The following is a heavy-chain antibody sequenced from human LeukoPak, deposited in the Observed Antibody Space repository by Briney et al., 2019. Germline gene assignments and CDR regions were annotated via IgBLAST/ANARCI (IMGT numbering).Heavy chain of an antibody. J-gene: IGHJ4*02. V-gene: IGHV3-21*01. Sequence: GGSLRLSCAASGFTFSSYSMNWVRQAPGKGLEWVSSISGSSSYIYYADSVKGRFTISRDNAKNSLYLQMNSLRAEDTAVYYCARATYYYDSSGQPTIDYWGQGTLVTVSS. D-gene: IGHD3-22*01. CDR1: GFTFSSYS. CDR3: ARATYYYDSSGQPTIDY. CDR2: ISGSSSYI.